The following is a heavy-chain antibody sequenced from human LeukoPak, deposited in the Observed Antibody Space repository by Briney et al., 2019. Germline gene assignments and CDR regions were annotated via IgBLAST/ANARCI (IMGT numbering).Heavy chain of an antibody. D-gene: IGHD3-10*01. J-gene: IGHJ4*02. CDR1: GGSISSSSFY. CDR3: ARTPWVGDKFDY. CDR2: IYYSGST. Sequence: PSETLSLTCTVSGGSISSSSFYWGWIRQPPGKGLEWIGSIYYSGSTYYNPSLKSRVTISVDTSKNQFSLKLSSVTAADTAVYYCARTPWVGDKFDYWGQGTLVTVSS. V-gene: IGHV4-39*01.